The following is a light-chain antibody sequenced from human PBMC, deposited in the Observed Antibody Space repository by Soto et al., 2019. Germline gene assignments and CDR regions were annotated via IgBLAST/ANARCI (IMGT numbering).Light chain of an antibody. V-gene: IGLV1-40*01. CDR2: GNS. J-gene: IGLJ2*01. Sequence: QSVLTQPPSVSGAPGQRVTISCTGSSSNIGAGYDVHWYQQLPGTAPKLLIYGNSNRPSGVPDRFSGSKSGTSASLAITGLQAEDEADYYCQSYDSSLGVAHVVFGGGTKLTVL. CDR3: QSYDSSLGVAHVV. CDR1: SSNIGAGYD.